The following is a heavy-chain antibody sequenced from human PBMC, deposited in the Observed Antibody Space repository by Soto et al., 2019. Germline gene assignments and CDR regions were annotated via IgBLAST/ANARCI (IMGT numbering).Heavy chain of an antibody. CDR1: GCTFSSYA. V-gene: IGHV1-69*13. J-gene: IGHJ4*02. CDR2: IIPIFGTA. Sequence: SVKVSCKASGCTFSSYAISWVRQAPGQGLEWMGGIIPIFGTANYAQKFQGRVTITADESTSTAYMELSSLRSEDTAVYYCARDRRGINRSRWSYYFAYRGQGNQV. D-gene: IGHD6-13*01. CDR3: ARDRRGINRSRWSYYFAY.